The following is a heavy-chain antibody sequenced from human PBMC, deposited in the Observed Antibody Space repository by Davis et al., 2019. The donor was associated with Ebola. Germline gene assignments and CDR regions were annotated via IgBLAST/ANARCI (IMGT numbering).Heavy chain of an antibody. V-gene: IGHV3-74*01. CDR2: INSDGSST. CDR1: GFTFSSYW. J-gene: IGHJ4*02. D-gene: IGHD6-6*01. CDR3: AKGGSSSVVGIDY. Sequence: GESLKISCAASGFTFSSYWMHWVRQAPGKGLVWVSRINSDGSSTSYADSVKGRFTISRDNSKNTLYLQMNSLRAEDTAVYYCAKGGSSSVVGIDYWGQGTLVTVSS.